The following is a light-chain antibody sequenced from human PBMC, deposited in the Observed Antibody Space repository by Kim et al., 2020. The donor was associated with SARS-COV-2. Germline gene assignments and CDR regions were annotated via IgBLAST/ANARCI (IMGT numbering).Light chain of an antibody. CDR1: SSDVGGYNY. CDR2: EVN. CDR3: SSYTGNNNLV. J-gene: IGLJ3*02. Sequence: GKSVTLSSTGTSSDVGGYNYVSWYQQHPGKAPKLMIYEVNKRPSGVPDRFSGSKSGNTASLTVSGLQAEDEADYYCSSYTGNNNLVFGGGTQLTVL. V-gene: IGLV2-8*01.